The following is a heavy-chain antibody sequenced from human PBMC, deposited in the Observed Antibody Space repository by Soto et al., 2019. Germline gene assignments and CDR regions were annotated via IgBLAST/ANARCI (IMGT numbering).Heavy chain of an antibody. Sequence: QLQLRESGSGLVKPSQTLSLTCTVSGAPITSGAYSWSWIRQPPGKGLEWIGLIYQSGSTHYNPYLKRRVTLSVDRSKNHFSMQLTSLTAADTAVYYCARDMSGCSSSDCYLSGWFDPWGPGTLVTVSS. CDR3: ARDMSGCSSSDCYLSGWFDP. CDR2: IYQSGST. D-gene: IGHD2-21*02. CDR1: GAPITSGAYS. J-gene: IGHJ5*02. V-gene: IGHV4-30-2*01.